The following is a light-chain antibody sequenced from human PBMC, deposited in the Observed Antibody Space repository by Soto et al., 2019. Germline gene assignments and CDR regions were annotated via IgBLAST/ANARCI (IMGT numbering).Light chain of an antibody. Sequence: QSVLTQPPSVSAAPGQKVTISCSGSSSNIGNNSVSWYQQLPGTAPKLLISDNNGRPSGIPDRFSASKSGTSASLGITGLQTGDEADYYCGTWDSSLSVVLFGGGTKLTVL. J-gene: IGLJ3*02. CDR3: GTWDSSLSVVL. V-gene: IGLV1-51*01. CDR1: SSNIGNNS. CDR2: DNN.